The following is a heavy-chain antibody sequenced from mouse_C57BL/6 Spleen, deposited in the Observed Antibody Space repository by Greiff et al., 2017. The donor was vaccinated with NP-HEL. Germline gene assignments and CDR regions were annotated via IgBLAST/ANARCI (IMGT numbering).Heavy chain of an antibody. CDR1: GYTFTDYY. D-gene: IGHD1-1*01. CDR2: IYPGSGNT. V-gene: IGHV1-76*01. Sequence: VKLMESGAELVRPGASVKLSCKASGYTFTDYYINWVKQRPGRGLEWIARIYPGSGNTYYNEKFKGKATLTAEKSSSTAYMQLSSLTSEDSAVYFCAREDYYGSGDYWGQGTTLTVSS. J-gene: IGHJ2*01. CDR3: AREDYYGSGDY.